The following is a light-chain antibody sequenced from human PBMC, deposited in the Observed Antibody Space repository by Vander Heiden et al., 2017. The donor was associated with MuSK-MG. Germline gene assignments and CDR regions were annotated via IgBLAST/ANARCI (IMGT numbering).Light chain of an antibody. V-gene: IGLV3-21*02. CDR3: QVWDDSSDHVV. CDR1: NIGSKR. J-gene: IGLJ2*01. CDR2: DNS. Sequence: YVLTQPPSVSVAPGPTARVICGGNNIGSKRVHWYQQTPGQAPVLVVHDNSDRPSGIPERFSGSTSGNTATLTIGRVESGDEADYYCQVWDDSSDHVVFGGGTKVTVL.